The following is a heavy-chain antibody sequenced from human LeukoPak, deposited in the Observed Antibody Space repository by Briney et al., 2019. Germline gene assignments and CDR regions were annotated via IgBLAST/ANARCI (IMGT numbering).Heavy chain of an antibody. CDR3: ARSITIFGVVIHYFDY. V-gene: IGHV3-21*01. CDR2: ISSSSSYI. Sequence: PGGSLRLSCAASGFTFSSYSMNWVRQAPGKGLEWISSISSSSSYIYYADSVKGRFTISRDNAKNSLYLQMNSLRAEDTAVYYCARSITIFGVVIHYFDYWGQGTLVTVSS. D-gene: IGHD3-3*01. J-gene: IGHJ4*02. CDR1: GFTFSSYS.